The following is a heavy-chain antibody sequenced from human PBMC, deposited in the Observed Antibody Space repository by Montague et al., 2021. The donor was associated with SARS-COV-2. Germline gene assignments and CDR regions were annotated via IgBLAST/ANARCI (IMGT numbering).Heavy chain of an antibody. D-gene: IGHD3-10*01. Sequence: SLRLSCAASGFTFSSYTMHWVRQAPGKGLGWVSVITYDGSSKYYADSVKGRFTISRDNSKNTLFLQMNSLRAEDTAVYYYARDEESVLLWSPFLDYWGQGTLVTVSS. CDR1: GFTFSSYT. V-gene: IGHV3-30*04. CDR3: ARDEESVLLWSPFLDY. J-gene: IGHJ4*02. CDR2: ITYDGSSK.